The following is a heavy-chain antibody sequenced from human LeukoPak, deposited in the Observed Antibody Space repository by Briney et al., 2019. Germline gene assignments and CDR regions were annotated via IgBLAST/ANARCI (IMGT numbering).Heavy chain of an antibody. D-gene: IGHD4-11*01. CDR1: GFTFSSYA. J-gene: IGHJ2*01. CDR3: AKDQTTLTPWPHWYFDL. CDR2: ISGSGGST. Sequence: GGSLRLSCAASGFTFSSYAMSWVRQAPGKGLEWVSAISGSGGSTYYADSVKGRFTISRDNSKNTLYLQMNSLRAEDTAVYYCAKDQTTLTPWPHWYFDLWGRGTLVTVSS. V-gene: IGHV3-23*01.